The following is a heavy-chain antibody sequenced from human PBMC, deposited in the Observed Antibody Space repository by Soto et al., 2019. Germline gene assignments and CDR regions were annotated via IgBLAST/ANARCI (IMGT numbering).Heavy chain of an antibody. D-gene: IGHD3-22*01. CDR2: ISWNSGSI. Sequence: EVQLVESGGGLVQPGRSRRVSCAAAGFTCDDYAMHWVRQAPVKGLEWDSGISWNSGSIGDADSVKGRFTISRDNAKNYLYLQMSSLRAEYTALYYCANDFYDSSGTTSAFDYWGQGTLGNVSS. CDR3: ANDFYDSSGTTSAFDY. V-gene: IGHV3-9*01. J-gene: IGHJ4*02. CDR1: GFTCDDYA.